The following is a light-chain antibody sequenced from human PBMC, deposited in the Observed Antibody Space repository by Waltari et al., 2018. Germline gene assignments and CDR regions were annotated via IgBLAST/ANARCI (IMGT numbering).Light chain of an antibody. V-gene: IGLV2-23*02. Sequence: QSALTPPASVSGSLGQSITISCTGTSSDVGGSKYDVWYQQYPGKAPKFLIYDVTKRPSGVSNRFSGSKSGNSASLTISGLQAEDEADYYCCSYAGSSILIFGGGTKVTVL. CDR3: CSYAGSSILI. CDR1: SSDVGGSKY. J-gene: IGLJ2*01. CDR2: DVT.